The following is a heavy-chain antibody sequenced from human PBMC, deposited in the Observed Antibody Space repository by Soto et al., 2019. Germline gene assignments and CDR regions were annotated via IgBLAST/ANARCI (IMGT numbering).Heavy chain of an antibody. J-gene: IGHJ4*02. Sequence: QLQLQESGPGLVKPSETLSLTCIVSGGSITRNNHYWGWIRQSPGKGLEWIGSILYSGSTNYNPSLKSRVTLSVETSKNQFSLKMSSVTAADTALYYCARLGSSGWYQGSDLDSWGQGTLVTVSS. CDR3: ARLGSSGWYQGSDLDS. D-gene: IGHD6-19*01. CDR2: ILYSGST. V-gene: IGHV4-39*01. CDR1: GGSITRNNHY.